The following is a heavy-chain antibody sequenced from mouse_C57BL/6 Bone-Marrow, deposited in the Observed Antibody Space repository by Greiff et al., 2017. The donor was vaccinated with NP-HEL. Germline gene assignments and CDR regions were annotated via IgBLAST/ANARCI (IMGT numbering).Heavy chain of an antibody. J-gene: IGHJ2*01. CDR1: GYTFTDYN. V-gene: IGHV1-18*01. D-gene: IGHD2-4*01. CDR2: INPNNGGT. CDR3: ARRDYDYDGNFDY. Sequence: VQLQQSGPELVKPGASVKIPCKASGYTFTDYNMDWVKQSHGKSLEWIGDINPNNGGTIYNQKFKGKATLTVDKSSSTAYMELRSLTSEDTAVYYCARRDYDYDGNFDYWGQGTTLTVSS.